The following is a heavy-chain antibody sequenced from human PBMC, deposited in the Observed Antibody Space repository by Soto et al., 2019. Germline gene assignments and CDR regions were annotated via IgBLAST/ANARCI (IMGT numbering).Heavy chain of an antibody. J-gene: IGHJ5*02. V-gene: IGHV3-23*01. Sequence: GGSLRLSCAASGFIFSNYAMSWVRQAPGKGLEWVSTISGGGGFTYYADSVKGRFTISRDNSKNTQYLQMSSLRVEDTALYYCAKERGQRLREWFDPWGQGTLVTVSS. CDR1: GFIFSNYA. D-gene: IGHD5-12*01. CDR3: AKERGQRLREWFDP. CDR2: ISGGGGFT.